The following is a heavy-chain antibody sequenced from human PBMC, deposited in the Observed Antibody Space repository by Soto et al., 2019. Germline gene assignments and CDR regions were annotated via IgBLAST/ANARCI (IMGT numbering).Heavy chain of an antibody. CDR3: ARDNDRPQLGGNYYYILDV. D-gene: IGHD1-1*01. CDR1: GGTFRNSA. Sequence: QVQLEQSGPEVKKPGSSVKVSCKASGGTFRNSAISWVRQAPGQGLEWMGGIMPIFRTPDYAQKFQGSVTITADESASTAYMELTGLRSDDTAVYYCARDNDRPQLGGNYYYILDVWGHGTTVTVSS. CDR2: IMPIFRTP. J-gene: IGHJ6*02. V-gene: IGHV1-69*12.